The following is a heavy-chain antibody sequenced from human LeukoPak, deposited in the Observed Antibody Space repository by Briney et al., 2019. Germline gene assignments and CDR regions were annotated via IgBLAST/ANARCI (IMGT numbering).Heavy chain of an antibody. CDR2: INPNSGGT. J-gene: IGHJ4*02. CDR1: GYTFTGYY. V-gene: IGHV1-2*02. CDR3: ARSPSYPVAGIKGDDY. D-gene: IGHD6-19*01. Sequence: ASVKVSCKASGYTFTGYYMHWVRQAPGQGLEWMGWINPNSGGTNYAQKFQGRVTMTRDTFISTAYMELSRLRSDDTAVYYCARSPSYPVAGIKGDDYWGQGTLVTVSS.